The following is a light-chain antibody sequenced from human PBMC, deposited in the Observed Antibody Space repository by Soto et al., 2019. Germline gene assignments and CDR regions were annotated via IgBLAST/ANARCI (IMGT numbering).Light chain of an antibody. CDR3: AAWDGSLSGVI. CDR2: RSN. CDR1: SSNIGNNH. V-gene: IGLV1-47*01. Sequence: QLVLTQPPSASGTPGQRVTISCSGSSSNIGNNHVYWYQQLPGTAPKLLIYRSNQRPSGVPDRFSGSRSGTSASLAISGLRSEDEADYHCAAWDGSLSGVIFGGGTKVTVL. J-gene: IGLJ2*01.